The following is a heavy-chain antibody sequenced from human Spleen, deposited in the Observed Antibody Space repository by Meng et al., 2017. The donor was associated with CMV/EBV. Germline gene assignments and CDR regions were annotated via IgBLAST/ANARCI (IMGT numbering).Heavy chain of an antibody. CDR1: GYTFTGYY. CDR3: ARDGPIAAADFGLDY. V-gene: IGHV1-2*02. CDR2: INPNSGGT. J-gene: IGHJ4*02. Sequence: ASVKVSCKASGYTFTGYYMHWVRQAPGQGLEWMGWINPNSGGTNYAQKFQGRVTMTRDTSISTAYMELSRLRSDDTAVYYCARDGPIAAADFGLDYWGQGTLVTVSS. D-gene: IGHD6-13*01.